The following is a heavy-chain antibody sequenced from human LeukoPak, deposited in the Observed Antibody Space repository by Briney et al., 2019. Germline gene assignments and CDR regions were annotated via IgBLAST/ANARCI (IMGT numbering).Heavy chain of an antibody. D-gene: IGHD2-15*01. CDR1: GFSSYA. CDR3: AKNGDRGAYCSGGTCYPYYYYYMDV. V-gene: IGHV3-23*01. Sequence: GGSLRLSCAASGFSSYAMSWVRQAPGKGLEWVSAISSTGGTTYYADSVKGHFTISRDNSKNTVYLQMNSLSAEDTAVYYCAKNGDRGAYCSGGTCYPYYYYYMDVWGKGTTVTISS. CDR2: ISSTGGTT. J-gene: IGHJ6*03.